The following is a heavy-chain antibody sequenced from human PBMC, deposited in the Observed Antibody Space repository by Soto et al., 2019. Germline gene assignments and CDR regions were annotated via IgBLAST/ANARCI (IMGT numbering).Heavy chain of an antibody. D-gene: IGHD3-10*01. CDR1: GYTFTSSG. CDR2: ISAYNGNT. Sequence: ASVKVSCKASGYTFTSSGISWVRQAPGQGLEWMGWISAYNGNTNYAQKLQGRVTMTTDTSTSTAYMELRSLRSDDTAVYYCARDRLLWFGEFTSDYWGQGTLVTVSS. J-gene: IGHJ4*02. CDR3: ARDRLLWFGEFTSDY. V-gene: IGHV1-18*01.